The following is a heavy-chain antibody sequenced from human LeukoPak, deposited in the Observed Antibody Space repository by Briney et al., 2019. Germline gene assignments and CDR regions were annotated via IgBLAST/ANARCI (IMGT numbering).Heavy chain of an antibody. D-gene: IGHD2-15*01. V-gene: IGHV3-30*18. J-gene: IGHJ4*02. Sequence: PGTSLRLSCEAPGFTFGSFGMHCVRQPPGKWLESLTVISGDGSARYYGDSVKGRCTISRDTSKNTVSLQMNSMRAEDTAVYYCAKMKMVAPVGFGYWGQGTLVTVSS. CDR3: AKMKMVAPVGFGY. CDR2: ISGDGSAR. CDR1: GFTFGSFG.